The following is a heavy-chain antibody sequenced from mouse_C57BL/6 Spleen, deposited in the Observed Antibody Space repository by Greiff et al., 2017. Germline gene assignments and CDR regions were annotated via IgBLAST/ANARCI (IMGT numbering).Heavy chain of an antibody. CDR2: IDPSDSYT. Sequence: QVQLQQPGAELVMPGASVKLSCKASGYTFTSYWMHWVKQRPGQGLEWIGEIDPSDSYTNYNQKFKGKSTLTVDKSSSTAYMQLSSLTSEDSAVYYCAIPTYDGSSYWYFDVWGTGTTVTVSS. CDR3: AIPTYDGSSYWYFDV. J-gene: IGHJ1*03. V-gene: IGHV1-69*01. CDR1: GYTFTSYW. D-gene: IGHD1-1*01.